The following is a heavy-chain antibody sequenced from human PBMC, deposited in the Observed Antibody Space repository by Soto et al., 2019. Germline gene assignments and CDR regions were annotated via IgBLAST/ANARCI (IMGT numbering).Heavy chain of an antibody. D-gene: IGHD2-21*02. Sequence: PSVTLSLTCTVSGGSISSYYWSWIRQPPGKGLEWIGYIYYSGSTNYNPSLKSRVTISVDTSKNQFSLKLNSVTAADTAVYYCARDLWGYCGADCYPLDVWGQGTTVTVSS. CDR1: GGSISSYY. J-gene: IGHJ6*02. CDR3: ARDLWGYCGADCYPLDV. V-gene: IGHV4-59*01. CDR2: IYYSGST.